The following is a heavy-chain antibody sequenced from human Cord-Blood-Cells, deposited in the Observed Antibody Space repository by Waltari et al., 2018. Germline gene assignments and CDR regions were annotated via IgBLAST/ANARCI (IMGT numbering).Heavy chain of an antibody. CDR3: ATDQGKWELLGAFDI. Sequence: QVQLVQSGAEVKKPGASVKVSCKVSGYTLTELSMHWVRQAPGKGLEWMGGFYPEEGETIYAQKFQGRVTMTEDTSTDTAYMELSSLRSEDTAVYYCATDQGKWELLGAFDIWGQGTMVTVSS. V-gene: IGHV1-24*01. J-gene: IGHJ3*02. D-gene: IGHD1-26*01. CDR1: GYTLTELS. CDR2: FYPEEGET.